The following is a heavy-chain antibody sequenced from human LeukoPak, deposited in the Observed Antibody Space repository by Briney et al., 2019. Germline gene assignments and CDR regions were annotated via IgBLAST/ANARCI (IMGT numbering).Heavy chain of an antibody. CDR1: GYICANYD. Sequence: GASVKVSCRASGYICANYDITWVRQAPGQGLEWMGRISTSNGDTTDAQSIKGRVTMTRDTFTSTVYMELRSLRSDDTAVYYCARDPYHRLGPPLDLWGQGTLVTVSS. CDR2: ISTSNGDT. D-gene: IGHD2-2*01. J-gene: IGHJ5*02. V-gene: IGHV1-18*01. CDR3: ARDPYHRLGPPLDL.